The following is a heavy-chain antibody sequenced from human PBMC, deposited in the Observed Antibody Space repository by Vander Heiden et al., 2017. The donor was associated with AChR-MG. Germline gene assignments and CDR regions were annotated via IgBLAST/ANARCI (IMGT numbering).Heavy chain of an antibody. J-gene: IGHJ4*02. CDR1: GFTFSSYG. D-gene: IGHD5-12*01. CDR2: IRYDGSNK. Sequence: QVQLVESGGGVVQPGGSLRLSCAASGFTFSSYGMHWVRQAPGKGLEWVAFIRYDGSNKYYADSVKGRFTISRDNSKNTLYLQMNSLRAEDTAVYYCAKDLGYSGYDSPFDYWGQGTLVTVSS. CDR3: AKDLGYSGYDSPFDY. V-gene: IGHV3-30*02.